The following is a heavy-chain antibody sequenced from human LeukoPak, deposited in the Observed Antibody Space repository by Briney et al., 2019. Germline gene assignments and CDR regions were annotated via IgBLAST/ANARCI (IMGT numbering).Heavy chain of an antibody. CDR1: GGTFSSYA. D-gene: IGHD2-15*01. CDR3: ARELGYCSGGSCRTQYFQH. J-gene: IGHJ1*01. CDR2: IIPIFGTA. Sequence: SVKVSCKASGGTFSSYAISWVRQAPGQGLGWMGGIIPIFGTANYAQKFQGRVTITADKSTSTAYMELSSLRSEDTAVYYCARELGYCSGGSCRTQYFQHWGQGTLVTVSS. V-gene: IGHV1-69*06.